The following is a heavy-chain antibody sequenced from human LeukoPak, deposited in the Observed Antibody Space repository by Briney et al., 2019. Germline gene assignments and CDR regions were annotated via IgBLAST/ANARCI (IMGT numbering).Heavy chain of an antibody. CDR3: GRDGYSVSLFGY. D-gene: IGHD6-13*01. J-gene: IGHJ4*02. CDR1: GYTFTGYS. CDR2: INPNSGGT. V-gene: IGHV1-2*02. Sequence: ASVKVSCKASGYTFTGYSMHWVRQAPGQGLEWMGWINPNSGGTTYAQKFQGRVTMTRGTSINTAYMELIRLRSDDTAVYYCGRDGYSVSLFGYRGQGTLVTVSS.